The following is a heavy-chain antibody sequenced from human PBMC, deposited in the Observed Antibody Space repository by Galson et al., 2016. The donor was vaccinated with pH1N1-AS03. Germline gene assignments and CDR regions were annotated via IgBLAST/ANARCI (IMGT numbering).Heavy chain of an antibody. CDR1: GFTFSSYA. CDR3: ARGAPGDHLLSPLWN. D-gene: IGHD2-2*01. J-gene: IGHJ4*02. CDR2: ISGSGGNT. V-gene: IGHV3-23*01. Sequence: SLRLSCAASGFTFSSYAMTWVRQAPGKGLEWVSSISGSGGNTYYADSVRGRFTISRDNSKNSLYLQMSSLRAEDTAIYYCARGAPGDHLLSPLWNWGQGTLVTVSS.